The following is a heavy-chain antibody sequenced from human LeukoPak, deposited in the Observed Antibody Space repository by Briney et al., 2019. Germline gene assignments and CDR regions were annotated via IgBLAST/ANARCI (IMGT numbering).Heavy chain of an antibody. Sequence: SQTLSLTCTVSGGSISSGGYYWSWIRQPPGKGLEWIGEINHSGSTNYNPSLKSRVTISVDTSKNQFSLKLSSVTAADTAVYYCARMAVARYYYYGMDVWGQGTTVTVSS. CDR3: ARMAVARYYYYGMDV. V-gene: IGHV4-61*08. CDR1: GGSISSGGYY. D-gene: IGHD6-19*01. J-gene: IGHJ6*02. CDR2: INHSGST.